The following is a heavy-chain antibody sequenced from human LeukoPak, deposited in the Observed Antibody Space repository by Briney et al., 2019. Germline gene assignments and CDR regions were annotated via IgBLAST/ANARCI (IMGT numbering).Heavy chain of an antibody. Sequence: SETLSLTCTVSGGSISSGGYYWSWIRQPPGKGLEWIGYIYYSGSTNYNPSLKSRVTMSVDTSKNQFSLKLSSVTAADTAVYYCARGNYYYDSSGYYYVSYFDYWGQGTLVTVSS. CDR3: ARGNYYYDSSGYYYVSYFDY. J-gene: IGHJ4*02. CDR1: GGSISSGGYY. D-gene: IGHD3-22*01. CDR2: IYYSGST. V-gene: IGHV4-61*08.